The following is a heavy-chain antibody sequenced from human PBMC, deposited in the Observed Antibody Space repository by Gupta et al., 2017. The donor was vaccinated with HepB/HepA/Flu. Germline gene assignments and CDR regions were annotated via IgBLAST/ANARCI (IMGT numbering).Heavy chain of an antibody. J-gene: IGHJ5*02. CDR1: GYSFSTYC. CDR3: ARDFCTDTTCWNWFDP. V-gene: IGHV5-51*01. D-gene: IGHD2-8*02. Sequence: EVQLVQSGAEVKKPGESLKISCKASGYSFSTYCIAWVRQMPGKGLEWMGIIYPRDSDTRYSPSFQGQVTISVDKSTTTAYLQWSSLKASDTAIYYCARDFCTDTTCWNWFDPWGQGTLVTVSS. CDR2: IYPRDSDT.